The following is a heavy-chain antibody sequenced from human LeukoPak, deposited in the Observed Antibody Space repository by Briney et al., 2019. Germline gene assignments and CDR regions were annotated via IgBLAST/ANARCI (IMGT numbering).Heavy chain of an antibody. J-gene: IGHJ4*02. Sequence: KTSETLSLTCTVSGGSISSYYWGWIRQPPGKGLEWIGSIYYSGNTYYNASLRSQVSISIDTSKNRFSLKLTSVTAADTAVYYCARQTGSGLFILPGGQGTLVTVSS. CDR3: ARQTGSGLFILP. D-gene: IGHD3/OR15-3a*01. CDR2: IYYSGNT. V-gene: IGHV4-39*01. CDR1: GGSISSYY.